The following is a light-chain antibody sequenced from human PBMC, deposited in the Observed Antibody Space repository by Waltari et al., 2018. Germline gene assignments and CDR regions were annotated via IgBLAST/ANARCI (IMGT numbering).Light chain of an antibody. CDR2: GSS. CDR3: QSYDTSLSVV. V-gene: IGLV1-40*01. J-gene: IGLJ3*02. Sequence: SVLTQPPSLSGAPGQGVTISCTGNGSTIGAGYDVPWYQQLPRAAPKLLIYGSSTRPLGVPDRFFGSTSGTSASLAITGLQAEDEADYYCQSYDTSLSVVFGGGTKLTVL. CDR1: GSTIGAGYD.